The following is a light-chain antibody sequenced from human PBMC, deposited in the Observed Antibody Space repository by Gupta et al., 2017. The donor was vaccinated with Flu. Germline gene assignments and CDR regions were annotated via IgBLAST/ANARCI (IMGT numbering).Light chain of an antibody. J-gene: IGKJ2*01. CDR2: AAS. CDR1: QNVGRY. Sequence: DIQITQSPSSLSASVGDRVIISCRASQNVGRYLNWYRQRPGNAPSLLIYAASNLQSGVSSRFSGSGSGTDFTLTISSLQPEDFATYYCQQSATAPLYTFGQGIKLEI. CDR3: QQSATAPLYT. V-gene: IGKV1-39*01.